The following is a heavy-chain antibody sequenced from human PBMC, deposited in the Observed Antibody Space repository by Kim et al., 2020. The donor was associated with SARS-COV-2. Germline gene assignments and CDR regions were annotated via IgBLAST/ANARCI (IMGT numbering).Heavy chain of an antibody. V-gene: IGHV5-51*01. CDR3: VRLSSGYRNWFDP. D-gene: IGHD3-22*01. J-gene: IGHJ5*02. Sequence: YSPSFKGQVTIPADKSISTAYLQWSSLKASDTAMYYCVRLSSGYRNWFDPWGQGTLVTVSS.